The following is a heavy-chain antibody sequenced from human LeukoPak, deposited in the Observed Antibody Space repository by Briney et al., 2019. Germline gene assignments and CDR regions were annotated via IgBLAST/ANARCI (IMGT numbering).Heavy chain of an antibody. V-gene: IGHV4-4*07. CDR1: GGSLSTFY. D-gene: IGHD2-15*01. Sequence: SETLSLTCTVSGGSLSTFYWSWIRQPAGKGLEWIGRIYTSGGTNYNPSLKSRVAMSVDTSKNHFSLKLSSVTATNTALYYCARTYCSGGRCYPGYFDYWGQGTLVTVSS. J-gene: IGHJ4*02. CDR3: ARTYCSGGRCYPGYFDY. CDR2: IYTSGGT.